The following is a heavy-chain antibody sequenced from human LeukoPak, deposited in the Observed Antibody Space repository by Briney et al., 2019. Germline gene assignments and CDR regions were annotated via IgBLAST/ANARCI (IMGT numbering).Heavy chain of an antibody. D-gene: IGHD2-15*01. CDR1: GFTFSSYA. Sequence: GGSLRLSCAASGFTFSSYAMSWVRQAPGKGLEWVSAISGSGGNTYYADSVKGRFTISRDNSKNTLYLQMNSLRAEDTAVYYCAKDSIVVVVAAMWGGLDYWGQGTLVTVSS. CDR2: ISGSGGNT. V-gene: IGHV3-23*01. J-gene: IGHJ4*02. CDR3: AKDSIVVVVAAMWGGLDY.